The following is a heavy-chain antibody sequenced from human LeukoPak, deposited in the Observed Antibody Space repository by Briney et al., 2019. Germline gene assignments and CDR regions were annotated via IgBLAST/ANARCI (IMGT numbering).Heavy chain of an antibody. CDR2: IKKDGSER. CDR1: GFTFSSYW. D-gene: IGHD3-10*01. J-gene: IGHJ4*02. CDR3: ARESGAGPFDY. Sequence: PGGSLRLSCAASGFTFSSYWMSWIRQAPGKGLEWMANIKKDGSERYFVDSVKGRFTISGDNAKTSLYLQMISLRADDTAVYYCARESGAGPFDYWGQGTLVTVSS. V-gene: IGHV3-7*01.